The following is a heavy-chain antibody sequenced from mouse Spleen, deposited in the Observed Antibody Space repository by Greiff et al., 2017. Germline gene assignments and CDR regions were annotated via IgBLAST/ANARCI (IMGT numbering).Heavy chain of an antibody. Sequence: QVQLKESGAELVRPGSSVKLSCKASGYTFTSYWMDWVKQRPGQGLEWIGNINPSDSETHYNQKFKDKATLTVDKSSSTAYMQLSSLSSEDSAVYYCARSLDYWGQGTSVTVSS. CDR2: INPSDSET. CDR3: ARSLDY. J-gene: IGHJ4*01. V-gene: IGHV1-61*01. CDR1: GYTFTSYW.